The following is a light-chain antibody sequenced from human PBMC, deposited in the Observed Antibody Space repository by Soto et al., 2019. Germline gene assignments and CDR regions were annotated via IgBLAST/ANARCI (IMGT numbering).Light chain of an antibody. Sequence: DVVMTQSPLSLPVTLGQSASISCTSSQSLVYADGNTYLNWLQQRPGQYPRRLIYKVFNRDSGVPDRFSVSASGSEFTLTISRVEAEDIGVYYCMQTAHWPYTFGRGTKVDIK. CDR3: MQTAHWPYT. CDR2: KVF. J-gene: IGKJ2*01. CDR1: QSLVYADGNTY. V-gene: IGKV2-30*01.